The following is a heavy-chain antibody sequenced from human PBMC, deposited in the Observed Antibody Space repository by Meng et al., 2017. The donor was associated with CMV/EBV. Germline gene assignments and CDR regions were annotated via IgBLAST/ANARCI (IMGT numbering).Heavy chain of an antibody. CDR1: GFTFSSYS. Sequence: GGSLRLSCAASGFTFSSYSMNWVRQAPGKGLEWVSYISSSSSTIYYADSVKGRFTISRDNAKNSLYLQMNSLRAEDTAVYYCARDSRITGNQRPVDYWGQGTLVTVSS. V-gene: IGHV3-48*04. CDR2: ISSSSSTI. J-gene: IGHJ4*02. CDR3: ARDSRITGNQRPVDY. D-gene: IGHD1-20*01.